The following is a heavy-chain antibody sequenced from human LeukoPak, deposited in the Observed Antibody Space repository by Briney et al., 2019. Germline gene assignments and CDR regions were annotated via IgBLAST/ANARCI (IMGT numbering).Heavy chain of an antibody. CDR3: ARHQVASYY. J-gene: IGHJ4*02. V-gene: IGHV4-34*01. Sequence: PSETLSLTYAVYGVSFSGYYWSWIRQPPGKGLEWIREIDHSGNTNYNPSLTTRVTTSIDTSKNQFSLQPRSVTAADTAVYYCARHQVASYYWGQGTLVTVSS. D-gene: IGHD2-2*01. CDR1: GVSFSGYY. CDR2: IDHSGNT.